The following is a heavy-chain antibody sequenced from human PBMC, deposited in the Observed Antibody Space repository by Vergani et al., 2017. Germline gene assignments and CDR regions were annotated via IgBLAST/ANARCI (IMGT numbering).Heavy chain of an antibody. CDR2: IKSKTDGGTT. Sequence: EVQLVESGGGLVKPGGSLRLSCAASGFTFSNAWMSWVRQAPGKGLEWVGRIKSKTDGGTTYYAAPVKGRFTISRDDSKTTLYLQMNSLKTEDTAVYYCTTDIEGAYGDYSLNYWGQGTLVTVSS. V-gene: IGHV3-15*01. D-gene: IGHD4-17*01. CDR1: GFTFSNAW. CDR3: TTDIEGAYGDYSLNY. J-gene: IGHJ4*02.